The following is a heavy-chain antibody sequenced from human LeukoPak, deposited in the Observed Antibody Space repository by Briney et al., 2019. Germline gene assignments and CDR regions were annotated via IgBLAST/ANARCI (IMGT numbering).Heavy chain of an antibody. CDR3: ARDPTTLIAVAGTGDY. Sequence: PGGSLRLSCATSGFIFANYWMSWVRQAPGKGLERVAKIKEDGSEKKYVDSVKGRFTISRDNAENAVHLEMNSLRAEDTAVYYCARDPTTLIAVAGTGDYWGQGTLVTVSS. CDR2: IKEDGSEK. CDR1: GFIFANYW. J-gene: IGHJ4*02. V-gene: IGHV3-7*01. D-gene: IGHD6-19*01.